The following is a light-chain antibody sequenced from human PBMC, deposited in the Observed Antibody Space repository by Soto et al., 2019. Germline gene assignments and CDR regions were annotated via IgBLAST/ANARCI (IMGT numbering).Light chain of an antibody. CDR1: QGISNY. Sequence: DIQMTQSPSAMSASGGDRVTITCRASQGISNYLAWFQQKPGKVPERLIYAASNLQSGVPSRFSGSGSGTEFTLTISSLQPEDFATYFCQQTYITPFTFGQGTRLEIK. V-gene: IGKV1-17*03. J-gene: IGKJ5*01. CDR3: QQTYITPFT. CDR2: AAS.